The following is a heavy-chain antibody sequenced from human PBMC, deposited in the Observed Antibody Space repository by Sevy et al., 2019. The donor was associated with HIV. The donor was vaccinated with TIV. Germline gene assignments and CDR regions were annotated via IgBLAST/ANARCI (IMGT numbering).Heavy chain of an antibody. V-gene: IGHV3-30*04. CDR3: AKTINSGGGVVPAANYYYYGMDV. D-gene: IGHD2-2*01. CDR2: ISYDGSNK. J-gene: IGHJ6*02. CDR1: GFTFSSYA. Sequence: GGSLRLSCAASGFTFSSYAMHWVRQAPGKGLEWVAVISYDGSNKYYADSVKGRFTISGDNSKNTLYLQMNSRRAEDTAVYYCAKTINSGGGVVPAANYYYYGMDVWGQGTTVTVSS.